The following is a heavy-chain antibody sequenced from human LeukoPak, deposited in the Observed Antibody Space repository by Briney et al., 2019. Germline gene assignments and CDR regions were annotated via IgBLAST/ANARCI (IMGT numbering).Heavy chain of an antibody. CDR1: GYSISSGYY. V-gene: IGHV4-38-2*02. J-gene: IGHJ4*02. CDR2: IYHSGSTSWIESIYHSGST. CDR3: ARFGSGWILIVDY. D-gene: IGHD6-19*01. Sequence: SETLSLTCTVSGYSISSGYYWGWIRQPPGKGLEWIGSIYHSGSTSWIESIYHSGSTSYNPSLKSRVTISVDTSKNQFSLKLSSVTAADTAVYYCARFGSGWILIVDYWGQGTLVTVSS.